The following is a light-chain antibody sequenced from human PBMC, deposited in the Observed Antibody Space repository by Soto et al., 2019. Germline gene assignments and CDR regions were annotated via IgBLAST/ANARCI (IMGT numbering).Light chain of an antibody. Sequence: EIVLTQSPGTLSLSPGERATLSCRASQSVSSSFLAWYQQKPGQAPRLLIYDASSRATGIPGRFSGSGSGTDFTLTISRLEPEDFAMYYCQQYGSSPKTFGQGTKVEIK. J-gene: IGKJ1*01. CDR2: DAS. CDR3: QQYGSSPKT. V-gene: IGKV3-20*01. CDR1: QSVSSSF.